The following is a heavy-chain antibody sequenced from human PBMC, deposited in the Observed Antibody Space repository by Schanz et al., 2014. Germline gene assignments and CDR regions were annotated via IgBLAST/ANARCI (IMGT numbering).Heavy chain of an antibody. CDR2: ISSSSGTI. D-gene: IGHD5-12*01. CDR3: ARSRGFDSIFDF. V-gene: IGHV3-48*01. J-gene: IGHJ4*02. Sequence: VQLVESGGDLVKPGGSLRLSCEASGFTFSNYGMNWVRQAPEKGLEWVSYISSSSGTIYYADSVKGRFTISRDNAKNLLYLQMNGLRAEDTAVYFCARSRGFDSIFDFWGRGTLVTVSS. CDR1: GFTFSNYG.